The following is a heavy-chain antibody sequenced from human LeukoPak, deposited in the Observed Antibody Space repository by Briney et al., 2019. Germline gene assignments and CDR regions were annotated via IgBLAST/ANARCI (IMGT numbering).Heavy chain of an antibody. Sequence: SETLSLTCAVYGGSFSGYYWSWIRQPPGKGLEWIGEISHSGSTNYNPSLKSRVTISVDTSKNQFSLKLSSVTAADTAVYYCARGHRWLRLRYYYYYMDVWGKGTTVTVSS. CDR1: GGSFSGYY. D-gene: IGHD5-12*01. J-gene: IGHJ6*03. CDR3: ARGHRWLRLRYYYYYMDV. CDR2: ISHSGST. V-gene: IGHV4-34*01.